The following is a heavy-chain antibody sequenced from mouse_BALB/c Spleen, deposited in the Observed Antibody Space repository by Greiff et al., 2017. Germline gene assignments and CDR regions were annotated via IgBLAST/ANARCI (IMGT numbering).Heavy chain of an antibody. CDR3: ARRYFYAMDY. Sequence: EVQLKESGGGLVKPGGSLKLSCAASGFTFSSYAMSWVRQTPEKRLEWVASISSGGSTYYPDSVKGRFTISRDNARNILYLQMSSLRSEDTAMYYCARRYFYAMDYWGQGTSVTVSS. V-gene: IGHV5-6-5*01. CDR2: ISSGGST. D-gene: IGHD2-14*01. J-gene: IGHJ4*01. CDR1: GFTFSSYA.